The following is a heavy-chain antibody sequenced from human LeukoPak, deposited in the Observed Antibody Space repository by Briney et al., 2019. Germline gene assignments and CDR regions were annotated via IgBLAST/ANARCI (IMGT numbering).Heavy chain of an antibody. V-gene: IGHV4-59*01. CDR3: ARTKLYCSGGSCYSSLDY. D-gene: IGHD2-15*01. CDR1: GGSISNYY. CDR2: ISYSGST. Sequence: PSETLSLTCTVSGGSISNYYWSWIRQPPRKGLEWIGYISYSGSTISNPSLKSRVTISVDTSKNQFSLKLTSVTAADTALYYCARTKLYCSGGSCYSSLDYWGQGTLVTVSS. J-gene: IGHJ4*02.